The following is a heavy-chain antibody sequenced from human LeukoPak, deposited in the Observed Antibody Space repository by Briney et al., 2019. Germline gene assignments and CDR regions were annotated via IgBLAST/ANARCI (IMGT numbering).Heavy chain of an antibody. D-gene: IGHD2-15*01. Sequence: GASVRVSCKASGYTYNIYGMSWVRQAPGQGLEWMGWISAYSGNTNYVRSLQGRVTLTTDTSTSTAYMELTSPRSDDTAVYYSAFTPGYSLKWLDPWGQGTLVSVSS. CDR3: AFTPGYSLKWLDP. CDR1: GYTYNIYG. V-gene: IGHV1-18*01. J-gene: IGHJ5*02. CDR2: ISAYSGNT.